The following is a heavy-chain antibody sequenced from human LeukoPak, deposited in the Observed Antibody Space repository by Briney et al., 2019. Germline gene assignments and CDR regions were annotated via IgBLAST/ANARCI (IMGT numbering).Heavy chain of an antibody. Sequence: ASVTVSCKASGGTFSSYAISWVRQAPGQGLEWMGGIIPIFGTANYAQKFQGRVTMTRDMSTSTDYMELSSLRSEDTAVYYCARENSVEDTAWWFDPWGQGTLVTVSS. J-gene: IGHJ5*02. V-gene: IGHV1-69*05. CDR3: ARENSVEDTAWWFDP. CDR2: IIPIFGTA. CDR1: GGTFSSYA. D-gene: IGHD4-23*01.